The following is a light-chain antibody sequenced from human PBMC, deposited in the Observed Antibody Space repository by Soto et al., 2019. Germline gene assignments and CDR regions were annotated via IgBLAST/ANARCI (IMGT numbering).Light chain of an antibody. CDR2: YVD. J-gene: IGLJ1*01. CDR1: SRDVGAYDY. CDR3: RSYAEGSIYF. V-gene: IGLV2-14*03. Sequence: QSALTQPASFSGSPGQSITISCTLTSRDVGAYDYVSWYLQYPDKAPQLLIYYVDHRPSGVSSRFSGSKSGNTASLTISGLQAEDEGDYYCRSYAEGSIYFFATGSKVTVL.